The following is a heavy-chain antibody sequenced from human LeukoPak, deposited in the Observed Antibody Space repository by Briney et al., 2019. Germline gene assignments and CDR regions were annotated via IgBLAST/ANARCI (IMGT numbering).Heavy chain of an antibody. V-gene: IGHV3-66*01. Sequence: GGSLRLSCAASGFTVSSKHMGWVRQAPGKGLEWVSAIYSGGFISYADSVKGSFIISRDNSKNTLYLQMNDLRAEDTAVYYCARDGPFDYWGQGTLVTVSS. J-gene: IGHJ4*02. CDR1: GFTVSSKH. CDR2: IYSGGFI. CDR3: ARDGPFDY.